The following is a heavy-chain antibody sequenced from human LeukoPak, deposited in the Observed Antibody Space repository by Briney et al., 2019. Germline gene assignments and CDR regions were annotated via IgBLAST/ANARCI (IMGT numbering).Heavy chain of an antibody. J-gene: IGHJ5*02. V-gene: IGHV3-33*06. Sequence: GGSPRLSCAASGFTFSSYGMHWVRQAPGKGLEWVAVIWYDGSNKYYADSVKGRFSISRDNSKDTLYLQMNSLGPEDTAVYYCAKGASHDTVDWFDPWGQGTLVSVSS. CDR3: AKGASHDTVDWFDP. CDR2: IWYDGSNK. D-gene: IGHD5-18*01. CDR1: GFTFSSYG.